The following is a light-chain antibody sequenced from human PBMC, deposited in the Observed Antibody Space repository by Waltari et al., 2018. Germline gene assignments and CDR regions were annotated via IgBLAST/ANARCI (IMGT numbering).Light chain of an antibody. Sequence: QSALTQPASVSGSPGQSITISCTGTSLDVGSYDYASWYQQHPGTAPKLMIYDVSNRPSGVSNRFSGSKSGYTASLTISGLQAEDEADYYCSSYSSSTSPFVFGAGTRVTVL. CDR1: SLDVGSYDY. CDR3: SSYSSSTSPFV. V-gene: IGLV2-14*03. CDR2: DVS. J-gene: IGLJ1*01.